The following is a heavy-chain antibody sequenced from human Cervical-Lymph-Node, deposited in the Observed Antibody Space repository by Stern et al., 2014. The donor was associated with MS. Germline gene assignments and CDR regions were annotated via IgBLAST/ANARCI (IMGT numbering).Heavy chain of an antibody. D-gene: IGHD1-26*01. Sequence: VQLVESGPGLVKPSQTLSLTCTVSGGSINSGGFYWSWIRPHQGKGLEWIWYIAYSGSTYFNPSLKSRIAITGDTSRNQFSLRLNSVTAADTAVDYCARSSWGGFDLWGRGTLATVSS. CDR3: ARSSWGGFDL. CDR1: GGSINSGGFY. V-gene: IGHV4-31*03. J-gene: IGHJ2*01. CDR2: IAYSGST.